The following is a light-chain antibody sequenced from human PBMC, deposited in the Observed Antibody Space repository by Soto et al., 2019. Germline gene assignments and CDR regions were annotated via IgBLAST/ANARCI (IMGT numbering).Light chain of an antibody. V-gene: IGLV2-8*01. Sequence: SALTQPPSASGSPGQSVTISCTGTSSDVGGYNYVSWYQQHPGKAPKLMIYEVSKRPSGVPDRFSGSKSGNTASLTVSGLQAEDEADYYCSSYAGSTLGVFGTGTKVTVL. CDR2: EVS. J-gene: IGLJ1*01. CDR1: SSDVGGYNY. CDR3: SSYAGSTLGV.